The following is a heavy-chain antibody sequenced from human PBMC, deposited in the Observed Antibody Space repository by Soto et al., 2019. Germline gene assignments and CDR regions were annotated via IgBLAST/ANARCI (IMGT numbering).Heavy chain of an antibody. D-gene: IGHD3-9*01. CDR1: GFTFSTYA. CDR2: ISNNGGST. J-gene: IGHJ6*02. V-gene: IGHV3-64*04. Sequence: PGGSLRLSCSASGFTFSTYAMHWVRQAPGKGLEYVSAISNNGGSTYYADSVKGRFTISRDNSKNTLYLQMNSLRAEDTAVYYCARDLTFETGMDVWGQGTTVTVSS. CDR3: ARDLTFETGMDV.